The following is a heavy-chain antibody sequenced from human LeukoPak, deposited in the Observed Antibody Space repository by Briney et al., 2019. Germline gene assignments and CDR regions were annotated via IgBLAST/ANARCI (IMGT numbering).Heavy chain of an antibody. CDR1: GFTFSSYG. V-gene: IGHV3-23*01. CDR3: AELGITMIGGV. J-gene: IGHJ6*04. CDR2: ISGSGGST. D-gene: IGHD3-10*02. Sequence: GGSLRLSCAASGFTFSSYGMHWVRQAPGKGLEWVSAISGSGGSTCYADSVKGRFTISRDNSKNTLYLQMNSLRAEDTAVYYCAELGITMIGGVWGKGTTVTISS.